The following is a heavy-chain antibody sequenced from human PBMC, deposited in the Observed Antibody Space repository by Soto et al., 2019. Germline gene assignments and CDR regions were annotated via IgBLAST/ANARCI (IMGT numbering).Heavy chain of an antibody. Sequence: GASVKVSCKPSGYSFSNFYVHWVRQAPGQGLEWMGIIDPSSGTTSYTQKFQERVTMTRDTSMSTVYMELSRLRSEDTAVYYCARGAAVVPNGLIAGMDVWGQGTTVTVSS. CDR1: GYSFSNFY. V-gene: IGHV1-46*01. J-gene: IGHJ6*02. D-gene: IGHD2-15*01. CDR3: ARGAAVVPNGLIAGMDV. CDR2: IDPSSGTT.